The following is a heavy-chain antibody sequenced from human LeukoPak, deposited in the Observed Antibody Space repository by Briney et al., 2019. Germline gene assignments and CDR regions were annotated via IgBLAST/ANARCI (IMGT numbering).Heavy chain of an antibody. Sequence: GASLKISCEGSGSTFTKYWIGWGRPMPGKGLEWMGIIHPGDSHTWCSPSVQGQVTISADKSISMAYLQWSSLKASDTAMYFCARQPGTTAKSWYFDLWGRGTLVTVSS. V-gene: IGHV5-51*01. J-gene: IGHJ2*01. CDR1: GSTFTKYW. D-gene: IGHD1-1*01. CDR3: ARQPGTTAKSWYFDL. CDR2: IHPGDSHT.